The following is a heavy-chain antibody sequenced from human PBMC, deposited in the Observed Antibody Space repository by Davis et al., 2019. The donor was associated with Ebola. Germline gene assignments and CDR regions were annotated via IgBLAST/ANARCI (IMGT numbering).Heavy chain of an antibody. D-gene: IGHD6-6*01. CDR2: LNTNTGNP. CDR3: ARDLGSGYSSSSSAFEI. CDR1: VYTFTSYP. V-gene: IGHV7-4-1*02. Sequence: SVPVSRQASVYTFTSYPMNSLRQAPGHGLVWMGWLNTNTGNPTYAQGFTGRFVFSLDTSVSTAYLQISSLKAEDTAVYYCARDLGSGYSSSSSAFEIWGQGTMVTVSS. J-gene: IGHJ3*02.